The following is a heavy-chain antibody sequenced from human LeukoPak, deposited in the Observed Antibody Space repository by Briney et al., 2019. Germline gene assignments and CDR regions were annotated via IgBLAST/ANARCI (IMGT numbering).Heavy chain of an antibody. J-gene: IGHJ4*02. CDR3: ARGVTAYPYYFDY. V-gene: IGHV4-59*01. CDR2: IYYSGNT. Sequence: SETLSLTCTVSGGSISSYYWSWIRQPPGKGLEWIGYIYYSGNTNYNPSLKSRVTISVDMSKHQFSLKLSSVTAADTAVYYCARGVTAYPYYFDYWGQGTLVTVSS. CDR1: GGSISSYY. D-gene: IGHD2-21*02.